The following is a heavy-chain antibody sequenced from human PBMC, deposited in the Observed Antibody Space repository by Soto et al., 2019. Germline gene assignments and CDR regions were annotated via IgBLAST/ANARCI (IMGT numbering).Heavy chain of an antibody. CDR1: GGPVSSGSYI. D-gene: IGHD4-17*01. J-gene: IGHJ4*02. Sequence: SETLSLTCSVSGGPVSSGSYIWGWIRQPPGKGLEWIGSGTTYYNPSLRSRVTISLDSSKNQFSLKVTSVTAADTAVYYCATYGGDTGRFDFWGQGTLVTVSS. V-gene: IGHV4-39*01. CDR3: ATYGGDTGRFDF. CDR2: SGTT.